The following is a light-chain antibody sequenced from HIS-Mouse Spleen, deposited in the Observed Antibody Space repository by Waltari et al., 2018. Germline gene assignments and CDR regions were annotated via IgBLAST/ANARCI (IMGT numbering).Light chain of an antibody. V-gene: IGLV1-47*01. CDR2: GDN. Sequence: HSVLTPPPSASRTPGQRVTISCSGSSSNIGSNYVYWYQQHPGTAPELLIYGDNQRPSGVPDRFSGSKSGTSASLAISGLRSEDEADYYCAAWDDSLSGVVFGGGTKLTVL. CDR3: AAWDDSLSGVV. CDR1: SSNIGSNY. J-gene: IGLJ2*01.